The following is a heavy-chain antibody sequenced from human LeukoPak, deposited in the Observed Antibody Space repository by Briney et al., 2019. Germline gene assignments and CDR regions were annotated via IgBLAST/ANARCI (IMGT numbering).Heavy chain of an antibody. V-gene: IGHV1-2*02. Sequence: ASVKVSCKASGYTFTGYYMHWVRQAPGQGLEWMGWINPNSGGTNYAQKFQGRVTMTRGTSISTAYMELSRLRSDDTAVYYCARGRYFEDYHYYYMDVWGKGTTVTISS. D-gene: IGHD3-9*01. J-gene: IGHJ6*03. CDR1: GYTFTGYY. CDR2: INPNSGGT. CDR3: ARGRYFEDYHYYYMDV.